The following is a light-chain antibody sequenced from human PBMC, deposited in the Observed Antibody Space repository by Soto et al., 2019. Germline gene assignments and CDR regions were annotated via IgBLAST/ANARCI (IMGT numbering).Light chain of an antibody. CDR3: TSWTTSPTMI. CDR1: SSDIGAYNF. J-gene: IGLJ2*01. V-gene: IGLV2-14*03. CDR2: DVN. Sequence: QSALTQPASVSGSPGQSITISCTGTSSDIGAYNFVSWYQQHPGKAPKLMLYDVNIRPSGVSNRFSGSKSDNTASLTISGLQAEDEADYYCTSWTTSPTMIFGGGTKLTVL.